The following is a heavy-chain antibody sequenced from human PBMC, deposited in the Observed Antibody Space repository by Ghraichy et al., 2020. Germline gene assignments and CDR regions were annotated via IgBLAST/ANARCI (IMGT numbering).Heavy chain of an antibody. CDR3: ARDRERGGYSGYDCGEDAFDI. Sequence: LSLTCAAPGFTFSSYGLHWVRQSPDKGLGWVAVICYDGSNKYYTDSVKGRFTLSRDTSKNTLYLQMNSLSAEDTAVYYCARDRERGGYSGYDCGEDAFDIWGQGTTVTVSS. CDR1: GFTFSSYG. D-gene: IGHD5-12*01. V-gene: IGHV3-33*01. CDR2: ICYDGSNK. J-gene: IGHJ3*02.